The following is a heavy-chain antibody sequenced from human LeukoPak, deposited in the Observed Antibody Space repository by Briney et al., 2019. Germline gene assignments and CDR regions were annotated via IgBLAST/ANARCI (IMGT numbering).Heavy chain of an antibody. V-gene: IGHV3-30*02. D-gene: IGHD5-18*01. CDR1: GFTFSSYG. CDR2: IRYDGSNK. Sequence: PGVSLRLSCAASGFTFSSYGMHWVRQAPGKGLEWVAFIRYDGSNKYYADSVKGRFTISRDNSKNTLYLQMNSLRAEDTAVYYCAKAFLIRGRVQLWPFDYWGQGTLVTVSS. J-gene: IGHJ4*02. CDR3: AKAFLIRGRVQLWPFDY.